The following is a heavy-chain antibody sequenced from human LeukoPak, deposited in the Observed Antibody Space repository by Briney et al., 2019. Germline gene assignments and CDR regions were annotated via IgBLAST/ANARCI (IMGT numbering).Heavy chain of an antibody. CDR1: VYTFTSYY. D-gene: IGHD5-24*01. CDR2: INPSGGST. CDR3: ARDRMATRGDFGY. V-gene: IGHV1-46*01. Sequence: ASVNVSCKASVYTFTSYYMHWVRQAPGQGLEWMGIINPSGGSTSYAQKFQGRVTMTRDMSTSTVYMELSSLRSEDTAVYYCARDRMATRGDFGYWGQGTLVTVSS. J-gene: IGHJ4*02.